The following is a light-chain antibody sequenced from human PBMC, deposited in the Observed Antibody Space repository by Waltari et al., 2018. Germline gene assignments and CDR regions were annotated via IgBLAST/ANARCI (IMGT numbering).Light chain of an antibody. V-gene: IGKV1-39*01. CDR3: QHSYNSPPWT. CDR1: QSISFN. Sequence: DIQLPQSPSSMSASVGDRVTITCRASQSISFNLTWYQQKSGKAPKLLISFASTLQSGVPSWCNGSGSGADYSLTISTLQPEDFATYYCQHSYNSPPWTFGQGTRLEPK. J-gene: IGKJ1*01. CDR2: FAS.